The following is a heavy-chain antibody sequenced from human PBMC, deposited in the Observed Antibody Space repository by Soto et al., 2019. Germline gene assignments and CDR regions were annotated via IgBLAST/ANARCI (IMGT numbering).Heavy chain of an antibody. CDR2: IYYSGST. CDR3: ASACYGGSCYNAFDI. V-gene: IGHV4-59*08. Sequence: SETLSLTCTVSGGSISSYYWSWIRQPPGKGLEWIGYIYYSGSTNYNPSLKSRVTISVDTSKNQFSLKLSSVTAADTAVYYCASACYGGSCYNAFDIWGQGTMVTVS. J-gene: IGHJ3*02. D-gene: IGHD2-15*01. CDR1: GGSISSYY.